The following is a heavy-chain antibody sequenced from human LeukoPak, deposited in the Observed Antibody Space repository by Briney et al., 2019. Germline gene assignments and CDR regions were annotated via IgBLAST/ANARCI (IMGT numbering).Heavy chain of an antibody. CDR2: INPNSGDT. V-gene: IGHV1-2*02. CDR3: ARDGNRAARSSWFDP. CDR1: GYTFTGYY. J-gene: IGHJ5*02. D-gene: IGHD6-6*01. Sequence: GASVKVSCKASGYTFTGYYMHWVRQAPGQGLEWMGWINPNSGDTNYVQKFQGRVTMTRDTSISTAYMELSRLRSDDTAVYYCARDGNRAARSSWFDPWGQGTLVTVSS.